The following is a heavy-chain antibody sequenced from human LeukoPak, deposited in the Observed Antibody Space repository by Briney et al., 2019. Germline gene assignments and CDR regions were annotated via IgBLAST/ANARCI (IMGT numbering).Heavy chain of an antibody. D-gene: IGHD6-6*01. CDR3: ARDLVSAGFDI. V-gene: IGHV7-4-1*02. CDR1: GYTFSSHA. CDR2: INTNTGIP. J-gene: IGHJ3*02. Sequence: VASVNVSCKAFGYTFSSHAMNWVRQAPGQGLELMGWINTNTGIPTYAQGFAGRFVFSLDTSVTTAYLQITSLKAEDTAVYYCARDLVSAGFDIWGQGTMVTVSS.